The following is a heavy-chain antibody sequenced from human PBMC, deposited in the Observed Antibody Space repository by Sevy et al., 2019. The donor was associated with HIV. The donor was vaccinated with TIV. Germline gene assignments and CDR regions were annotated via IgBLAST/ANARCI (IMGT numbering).Heavy chain of an antibody. CDR2: FDPEDGET. CDR1: GYTLTQLS. D-gene: IGHD3-22*01. CDR3: ATIKDYYDSSGSPFDY. J-gene: IGHJ4*02. Sequence: ASVKVSCKVSGYTLTQLSMHWVRQAPGKGLEWMGSFDPEDGETLYAQKFQGRVTMTEDTSTDTAYMELRSLRSEDTAVYYCATIKDYYDSSGSPFDYWGQGTLVTVSS. V-gene: IGHV1-24*01.